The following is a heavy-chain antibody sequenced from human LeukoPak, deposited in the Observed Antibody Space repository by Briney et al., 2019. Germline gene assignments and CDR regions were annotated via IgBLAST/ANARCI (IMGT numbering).Heavy chain of an antibody. CDR2: IYTSGST. CDR3: ARGSSGTGYSSSWYKGNWFDP. D-gene: IGHD6-13*01. CDR1: GGSISSYY. Sequence: PSETLSLTCTVSGGSISSYYWSWIRQPAGKGLEWIGRIYTSGSTNYDPSLKSRVTVSVDTSKNQFSLKLSSVAAADTAVYYCARGSSGTGYSSSWYKGNWFDPWGQGTLVTVSS. J-gene: IGHJ5*02. V-gene: IGHV4-4*07.